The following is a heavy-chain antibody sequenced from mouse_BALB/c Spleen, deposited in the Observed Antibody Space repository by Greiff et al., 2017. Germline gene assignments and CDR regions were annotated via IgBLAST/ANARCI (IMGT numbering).Heavy chain of an antibody. Sequence: VQLQESGPGLVKPSQSLSLTCTVTGYSITSDYAWNWIRQFPGNKLEWMGYISYSGSTSYNPSLKSRISITRDTSKNQFFLQLNSVTTEDTATYYCARSTTVVARSFAYWGQGTLVTVSA. CDR1: GYSITSDYA. J-gene: IGHJ3*01. CDR2: ISYSGST. CDR3: ARSTTVVARSFAY. D-gene: IGHD1-1*01. V-gene: IGHV3-2*02.